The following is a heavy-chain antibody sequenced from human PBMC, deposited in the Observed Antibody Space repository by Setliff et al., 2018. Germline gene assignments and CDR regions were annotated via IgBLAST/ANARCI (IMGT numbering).Heavy chain of an antibody. Sequence: LRLSCAAYGFSFSSYAVSWVRQAPGKGLEWVSTVNDNGRTTYYPNSVKGQFTISRDNSKNTLYLQMNNLRADDTALYYCVRRGGTAGQGAFDIWGQGTMVTVSS. D-gene: IGHD6-19*01. V-gene: IGHV3-23*01. CDR2: VNDNGRTT. J-gene: IGHJ3*02. CDR3: VRRGGTAGQGAFDI. CDR1: GFSFSSYA.